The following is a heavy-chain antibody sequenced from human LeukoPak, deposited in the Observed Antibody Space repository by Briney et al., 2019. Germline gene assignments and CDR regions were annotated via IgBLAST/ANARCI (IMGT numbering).Heavy chain of an antibody. CDR2: INPNSGGT. CDR1: GYTFTDYD. Sequence: ASVKVSCKASGYTFTDYDINWVRQAPGQGLEWMGWINPNSGGTNYAQKFQGWVTMTRDTSISTAYMELSRLRSDDTAVYYCARAYCSGGSCYFAWDYWGQGTLVTVSS. D-gene: IGHD2-15*01. CDR3: ARAYCSGGSCYFAWDY. V-gene: IGHV1-2*04. J-gene: IGHJ4*02.